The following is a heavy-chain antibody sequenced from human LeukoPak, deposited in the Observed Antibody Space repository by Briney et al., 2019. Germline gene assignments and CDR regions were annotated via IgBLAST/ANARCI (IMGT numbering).Heavy chain of an antibody. D-gene: IGHD2/OR15-2a*01. V-gene: IGHV3-21*01. CDR3: ARVESGSEYDLYIGY. CDR2: ISSSSRYI. Sequence: GGSLRLSCAASGFTFSTYSMNWVRQAPGKGLEWVASISSSSRYIYYADSVKGRFTISRDNAKNSLYRQMNSLRAEDTAVYYCARVESGSEYDLYIGYWGQGTLVAVSS. CDR1: GFTFSTYS. J-gene: IGHJ4*02.